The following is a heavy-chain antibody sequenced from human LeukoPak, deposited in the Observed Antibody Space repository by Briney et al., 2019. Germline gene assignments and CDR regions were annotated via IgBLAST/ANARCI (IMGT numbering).Heavy chain of an antibody. CDR3: STSKSLWNVYGLDV. D-gene: IGHD3-10*01. J-gene: IGHJ6*02. CDR1: GFTFSGSA. CDR2: IRSSVNNYAT. V-gene: IGHV3-73*01. Sequence: GGSLKLSCAASGFTFSGSAMHWVRQASGKGLEWVGRIRSSVNNYATVYAASVEGRFTISRDDSKNTAYLQMNSLKTEDTAVYYCSTSKSLWNVYGLDVWGQGTTVTVSS.